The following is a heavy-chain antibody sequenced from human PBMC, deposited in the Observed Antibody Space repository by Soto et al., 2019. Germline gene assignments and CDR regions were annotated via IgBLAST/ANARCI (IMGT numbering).Heavy chain of an antibody. CDR3: AKRTGLAARLASPAYYGLDV. CDR2: IIPIFDKP. Sequence: RASVKVSCKASGGSFYNYAVTWVRQAPGQGLEWVGSIIPIFDKPDYAQKLQGRVTITADKSTSIVYMELSNLTSGDTAVYYCAKRTGLAARLASPAYYGLDVWGQGTTVTVSS. J-gene: IGHJ6*02. CDR1: GGSFYNYA. V-gene: IGHV1-69*04. D-gene: IGHD6-6*01.